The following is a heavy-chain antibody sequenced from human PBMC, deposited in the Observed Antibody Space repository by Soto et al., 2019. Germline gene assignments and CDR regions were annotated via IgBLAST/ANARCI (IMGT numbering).Heavy chain of an antibody. D-gene: IGHD3-22*01. J-gene: IGHJ4*02. V-gene: IGHV1-18*01. Sequence: VQLVQSGAEVKKPGASVKVSCKASGYTFTSYGISWVRRAPGQGLEWMGWISAYNGNTNYAQNLQGRVTMTTDTATSTVYMELWSLRSDDTAVYYCTRSGYYSPPDCWGQGTLVTVSS. CDR3: TRSGYYSPPDC. CDR2: ISAYNGNT. CDR1: GYTFTSYG.